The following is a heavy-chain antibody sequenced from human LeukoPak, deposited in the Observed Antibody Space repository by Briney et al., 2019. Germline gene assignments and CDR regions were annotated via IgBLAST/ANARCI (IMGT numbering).Heavy chain of an antibody. V-gene: IGHV4-39*01. Sequence: WVRQPPGKGLEWIGSIYYTRSTYYNPSLKSRVTISVDTSKNQFSLKLTSVTAADTAVYYCARGVTMIVVVIHDWYFDLWGRGTLVTVS. CDR3: ARGVTMIVVVIHDWYFDL. CDR2: IYYTRST. D-gene: IGHD3-22*01. J-gene: IGHJ2*01.